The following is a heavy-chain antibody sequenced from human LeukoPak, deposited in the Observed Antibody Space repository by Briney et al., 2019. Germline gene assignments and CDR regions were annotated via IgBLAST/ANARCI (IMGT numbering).Heavy chain of an antibody. V-gene: IGHV1-69*02. CDR1: GGTFSSYT. CDR3: ARAQLYRYSYGYPPYFDY. CDR2: IIPILGIA. D-gene: IGHD5-18*01. Sequence: GASVKVSCKASGGTFSSYTISWVRQAPGQGLEWMGRIIPILGIANYAQKFQGRVTITADKSTSTAYMELSSLRSEDTAVYYCARAQLYRYSYGYPPYFDYWGQGTLVTVSS. J-gene: IGHJ4*02.